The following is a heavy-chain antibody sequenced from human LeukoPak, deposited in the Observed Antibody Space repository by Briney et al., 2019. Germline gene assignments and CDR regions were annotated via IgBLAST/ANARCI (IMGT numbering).Heavy chain of an antibody. CDR3: ARRIWADWYFDL. CDR2: IYHSGST. Sequence: PSGTLSLTCGVSGGSISSSEWWSWVRQPPGKGLEWIGEIYHSGSTNYNPSLKSRVTISIDKSKNQFSLSLSSVTAADTAVYYCARRIWADWYFDLWGRGTLVTVSS. V-gene: IGHV4-4*02. D-gene: IGHD6-19*01. CDR1: GGSISSSEW. J-gene: IGHJ2*01.